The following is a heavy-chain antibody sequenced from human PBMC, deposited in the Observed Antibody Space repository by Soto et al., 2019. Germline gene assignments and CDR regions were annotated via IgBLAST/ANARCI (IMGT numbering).Heavy chain of an antibody. Sequence: GASLRLSCAASGFTFSSYAMSWVRQAPGKGLEWVSTISGSDGRTYSTDSVKGRFTISRDNSRNTAYLQMNSLRVEDTAVYYCAKGVSQHTPLALFDYWGRGTLVTVYS. CDR2: ISGSDGRT. D-gene: IGHD5-18*01. CDR1: GFTFSSYA. J-gene: IGHJ4*02. CDR3: AKGVSQHTPLALFDY. V-gene: IGHV3-23*01.